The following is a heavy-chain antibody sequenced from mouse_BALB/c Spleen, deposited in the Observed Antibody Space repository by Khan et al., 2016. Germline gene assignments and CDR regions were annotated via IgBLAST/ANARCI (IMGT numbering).Heavy chain of an antibody. D-gene: IGHD2-3*01. CDR3: ARAGWLLGFFDY. CDR1: GYTFTSYT. CDR2: VNPSNDYT. Sequence: QVQLQQSGAELARPGASVKMSCKATGYTFTSYTMFWVKQRPGQGLEWLGYVNPSNDYTDYNQKFKDKATLTADKSSSTAYMQLNSLTSEDSAVDYCARAGWLLGFFDYWGQGTTLTVSS. J-gene: IGHJ2*01. V-gene: IGHV1-4*01.